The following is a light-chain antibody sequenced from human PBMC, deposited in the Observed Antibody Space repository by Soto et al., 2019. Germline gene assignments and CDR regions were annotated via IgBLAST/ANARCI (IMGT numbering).Light chain of an antibody. CDR3: QQYDSTPPT. V-gene: IGKV3-20*01. Sequence: PGDRATLSCRASQSVNSNYLAWYQRKPGQAPRLLIYGASNRATDIPYRFSASGSGTDFTLTSTRLEAEDFAVYYCQQYDSTPPTFGQGTKVEVK. J-gene: IGKJ1*01. CDR1: QSVNSNY. CDR2: GAS.